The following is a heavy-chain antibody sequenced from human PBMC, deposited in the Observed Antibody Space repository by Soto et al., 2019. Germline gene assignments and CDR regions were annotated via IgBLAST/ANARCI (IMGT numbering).Heavy chain of an antibody. J-gene: IGHJ2*01. CDR3: ARARYGGNSGWYFDL. Sequence: EVPLVESGGGLVQPGGSLRLSSAASGVTVSSNYMNWVRQAPGKGLEWVSVIYSGGSTYYADSVKGRLTISRDNSKNTLYLQMNSLRAEDTAVYYCARARYGGNSGWYFDLWGRGTLVIVSS. D-gene: IGHD4-17*01. CDR1: GVTVSSNY. CDR2: IYSGGST. V-gene: IGHV3-66*01.